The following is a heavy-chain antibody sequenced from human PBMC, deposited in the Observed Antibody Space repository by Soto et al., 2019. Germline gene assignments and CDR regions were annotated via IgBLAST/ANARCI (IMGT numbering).Heavy chain of an antibody. V-gene: IGHV1-69*01. Sequence: QVQLVQSGAEVKKPGSSVKVSCKASGGTFSSYAISWVRQSPVQGLEWMGGIIPIFGTANYAQKFQGRVTITADESTSTAYMELSSLRSEDTAVYYCARDYRPLTHYGMDVWGQGTTVTVSS. J-gene: IGHJ6*02. CDR1: GGTFSSYA. CDR2: IIPIFGTA. D-gene: IGHD2-15*01. CDR3: ARDYRPLTHYGMDV.